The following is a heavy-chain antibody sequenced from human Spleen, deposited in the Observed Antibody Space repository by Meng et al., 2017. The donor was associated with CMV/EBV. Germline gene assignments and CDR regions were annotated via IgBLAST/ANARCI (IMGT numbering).Heavy chain of an antibody. CDR3: ASGNFWSGYYTGTQLEGMDV. CDR1: GASVSSYY. D-gene: IGHD3-3*01. Sequence: SETLSLTCTVSGASVSSYYCTWIRQPPGKGLEWIGDAYYGGSSTYNPSLKSRVTISVDTSKNQFSLRLTSVTAADTAVYYCASGNFWSGYYTGTQLEGMDVWGQGTTVTVSS. CDR2: AYYGGSS. J-gene: IGHJ6*02. V-gene: IGHV4-59*02.